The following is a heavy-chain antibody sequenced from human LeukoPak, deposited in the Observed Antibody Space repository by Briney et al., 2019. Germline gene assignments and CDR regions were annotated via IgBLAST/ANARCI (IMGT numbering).Heavy chain of an antibody. CDR1: GYTFTSNV. V-gene: IGHV1-3*01. D-gene: IGHD6-6*01. Sequence: ASVKVSCKASGYTFTSNVIHWVRRAPGQRLEWMGWINAGNGNTKYSQKFQGRVTITRDTSASTAYMELSSLRSEDTAVYYCARVAARPHFDYGGREPLVPVSS. CDR3: ARVAARPHFDY. CDR2: INAGNGNT. J-gene: IGHJ4*02.